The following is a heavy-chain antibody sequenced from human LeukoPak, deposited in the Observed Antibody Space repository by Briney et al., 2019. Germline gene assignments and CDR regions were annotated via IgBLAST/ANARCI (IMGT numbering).Heavy chain of an antibody. V-gene: IGHV3-21*04. CDR1: GFSFGSYS. CDR3: ARTGGAGFDP. CDR2: ISTTGTFI. Sequence: PGGSLRLSCAASGFSFGSYSMNWVRQPPERGLEWLSFISTTGTFIKYADSVRGRFNVSRDSAKNSLYLHMNALRVEDTATYYCARTGGAGFDPWGQGTLVIVSS. D-gene: IGHD2-21*01. J-gene: IGHJ5*02.